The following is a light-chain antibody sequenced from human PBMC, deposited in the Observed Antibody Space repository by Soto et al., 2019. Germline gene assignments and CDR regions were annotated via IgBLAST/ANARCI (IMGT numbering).Light chain of an antibody. CDR3: QQYGRSPPT. CDR2: GAS. V-gene: IGKV3-20*01. Sequence: EIVLTQSPGTLALSPGERATLSCRASQSVSTNNLAWYQRKSGQAPRLLIYGASSRATDIPARFSGSGSGTDFTLTITRLEPEDFAVYYCQQYGRSPPTFGQGTKVEIK. J-gene: IGKJ1*01. CDR1: QSVSTNN.